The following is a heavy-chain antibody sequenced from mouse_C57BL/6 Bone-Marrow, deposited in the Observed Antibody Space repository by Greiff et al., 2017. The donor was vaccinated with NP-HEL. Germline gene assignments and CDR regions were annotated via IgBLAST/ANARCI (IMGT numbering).Heavy chain of an antibody. CDR2: IRNKANGYTT. CDR1: GFTFTDYY. V-gene: IGHV7-3*01. CDR3: ARSETGYFDY. Sequence: EVNVVESGGGLVQPGGSLSLSCAASGFTFTDYYMSWVRQPPGKALEWLGFIRNKANGYTTEYSASVKGRFTISRDNSQSILYLQMNALRAEDSATYYCARSETGYFDYWGQGTTLTVSS. D-gene: IGHD4-1*01. J-gene: IGHJ2*01.